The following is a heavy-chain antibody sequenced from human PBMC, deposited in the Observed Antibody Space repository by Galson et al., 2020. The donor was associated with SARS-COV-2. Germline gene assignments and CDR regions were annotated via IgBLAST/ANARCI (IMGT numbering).Heavy chain of an antibody. V-gene: IGHV1-2*02. CDR3: ARDPVGRWGAYYFDS. J-gene: IGHJ4*02. CDR1: GYTFTGYY. D-gene: IGHD3-10*01. CDR2: INPKSGGT. Sequence: GESLKISCKASGYTFTGYYMHWVRQAPGQGLEWMGWINPKSGGTNYAQNFQGRITMTRDTSISTAYMELSRLRSDDTALYYCARDPVGRWGAYYFDSWGQGTLVTVSS.